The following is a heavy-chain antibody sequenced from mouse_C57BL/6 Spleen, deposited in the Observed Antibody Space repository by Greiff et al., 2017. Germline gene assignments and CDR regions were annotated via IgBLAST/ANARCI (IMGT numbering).Heavy chain of an antibody. CDR2: ISSGGVYI. CDR3: TTAQGAWFAY. V-gene: IGHV5-9-1*02. D-gene: IGHD3-2*02. J-gene: IGHJ3*01. Sequence: EVMLVESGEGLVKPGGSLKLSCAASGFTFSSYAMSWVRQTPEKRLEWVAYISSGGVYIYYADTVKGRFTISRDNARNTLYLQMSSLKSEDTAMYYCTTAQGAWFAYWGQGTLVTVSA. CDR1: GFTFSSYA.